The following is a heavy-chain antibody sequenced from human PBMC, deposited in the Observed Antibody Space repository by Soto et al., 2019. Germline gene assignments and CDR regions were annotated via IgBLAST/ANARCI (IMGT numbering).Heavy chain of an antibody. CDR2: IDPIDSYT. CDR1: GYRITSYW. Sequence: PGESLKISCKQSGYRITSYWISWVRQMPGKGLEWMGQIDPIDSYTNYSPSFQGHVTISGDKSISTAYLQWSSLKASDTAMYYCVRHFSSCTSDNCESWGQGTPVTVSS. CDR3: VRHFSSCTSDNCES. V-gene: IGHV5-10-1*01. J-gene: IGHJ4*02. D-gene: IGHD1-1*01.